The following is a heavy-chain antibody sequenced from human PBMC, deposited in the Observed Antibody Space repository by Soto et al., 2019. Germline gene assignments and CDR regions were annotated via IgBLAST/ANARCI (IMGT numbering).Heavy chain of an antibody. Sequence: GGSLRLSCAASGFTFSSYGMHWVRQAPGKGLEWVAVISYDGSNKYYADSVKGRFTISRDNSKNTLYLQMNSLRAEDTAVYYCAKDKPGYSGYYFDYWGQGTLVTVSS. CDR1: GFTFSSYG. CDR3: AKDKPGYSGYYFDY. CDR2: ISYDGSNK. V-gene: IGHV3-30*18. D-gene: IGHD5-12*01. J-gene: IGHJ4*02.